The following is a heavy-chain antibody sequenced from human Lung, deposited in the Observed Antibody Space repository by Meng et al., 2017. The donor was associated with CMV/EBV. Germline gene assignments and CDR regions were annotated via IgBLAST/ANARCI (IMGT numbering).Heavy chain of an antibody. CDR1: GFTFRTYP. CDR2: ISNSGGYST. J-gene: IGHJ4*02. Sequence: LXCAASGFTFRTYPMSWVRQAPGKGLEWVSTISNSGGYSTYYADSVEGRFTISRDNSKNTLYLQMNSLRVDDTAVYYCAKTFYGSSWYDGYYFDYXGQGTLVTVSS. V-gene: IGHV3-23*01. D-gene: IGHD6-13*01. CDR3: AKTFYGSSWYDGYYFDY.